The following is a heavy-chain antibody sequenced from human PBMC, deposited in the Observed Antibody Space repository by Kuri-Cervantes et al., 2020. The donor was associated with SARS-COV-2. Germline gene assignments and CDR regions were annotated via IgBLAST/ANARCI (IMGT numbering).Heavy chain of an antibody. CDR3: ARDGLPGGTYYDFWSGYYKGYYGMDV. CDR2: ISSSSSYI. V-gene: IGHV3-21*01. D-gene: IGHD3-3*01. Sequence: GESLKISCAASGFTFSSYSMNCVRQAPGKGLEWVSSISSSSSYIYYADSVKGRFTISRDNAKNSLYLQMNSLRAEDTAVYYCARDGLPGGTYYDFWSGYYKGYYGMDVWGQGTTVTVSS. J-gene: IGHJ6*02. CDR1: GFTFSSYS.